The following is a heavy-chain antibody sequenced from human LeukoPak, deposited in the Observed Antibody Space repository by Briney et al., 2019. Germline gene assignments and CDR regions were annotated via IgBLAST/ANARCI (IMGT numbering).Heavy chain of an antibody. CDR3: ARGPDSSGYYDY. D-gene: IGHD3-22*01. CDR1: GYTFTAYA. CDR2: INAGNGNT. Sequence: ASVKVSCKASGYTFTAYAMHWVRQAPGQSLEWMGWINAGNGNTKYSQKFQSRVTITADKSTSTAYMELSSLRSEDTAVYYCARGPDSSGYYDYWGQGTLVTVPS. J-gene: IGHJ4*02. V-gene: IGHV1-3*01.